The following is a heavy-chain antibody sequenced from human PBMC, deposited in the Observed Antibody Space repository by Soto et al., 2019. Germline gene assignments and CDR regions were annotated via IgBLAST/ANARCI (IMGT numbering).Heavy chain of an antibody. CDR1: GGSISSYY. D-gene: IGHD3-22*01. CDR2: IYYSGST. V-gene: IGHV4-59*01. Sequence: QVQLQESGPGRVKPSETLSLPCTVSGGSISSYYWSWIRQPPGKGLEWIGYIYYSGSTNYNPSLKSRVTISVDTSKNQFSLKLSSVTAADTAVYYCARDGPDSSGHYSWDHRRRAAFDIWGQGTMVTVSS. J-gene: IGHJ3*02. CDR3: ARDGPDSSGHYSWDHRRRAAFDI.